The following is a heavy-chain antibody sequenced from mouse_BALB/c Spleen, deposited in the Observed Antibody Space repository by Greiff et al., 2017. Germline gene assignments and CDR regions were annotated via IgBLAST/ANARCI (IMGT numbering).Heavy chain of an antibody. Sequence: QVQLKQSGAELVRPGSSVKISCKASGYAFSSYWMNWVKQRPGQGLEWIGQIYPGDGDTNYNGKFKGKATLTADKSSSTAYMQLSSLTSEDSAVYFCARNRDYGSRSWFAYWGQGTLVTVSA. CDR1: GYAFSSYW. D-gene: IGHD1-1*01. CDR3: ARNRDYGSRSWFAY. V-gene: IGHV1-80*01. CDR2: IYPGDGDT. J-gene: IGHJ3*01.